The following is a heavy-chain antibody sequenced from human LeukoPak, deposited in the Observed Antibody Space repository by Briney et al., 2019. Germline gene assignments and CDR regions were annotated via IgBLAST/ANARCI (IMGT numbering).Heavy chain of an antibody. CDR3: ARRSSWYTYYFDY. CDR2: INHSGST. J-gene: IGHJ4*02. D-gene: IGHD6-13*01. CDR1: GGSFSGYY. V-gene: IGHV4-34*01. Sequence: PSETLSLTCAVYGGSFSGYYWGWIRQPPGKGLEWIGEINHSGSTNYNPSLKSRVTISVDTSKNQFSLKLSSVTAADTAVYYCARRSSWYTYYFDYWGQGTLVTVSS.